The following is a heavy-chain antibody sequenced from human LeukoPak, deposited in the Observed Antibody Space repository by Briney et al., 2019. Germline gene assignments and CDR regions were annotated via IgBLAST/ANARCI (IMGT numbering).Heavy chain of an antibody. Sequence: SETLSLTCTVSGGTISRYYWSWIRQSPGGGLEWIGYIHSSGSTNSNPSLKSRVSISVDMSKNEFSLKLNSVTAADTAVYYCARHDSAVGALFIWGQGTLVTVSS. J-gene: IGHJ4*02. CDR2: IHSSGST. D-gene: IGHD1-26*01. CDR1: GGTISRYY. V-gene: IGHV4-59*08. CDR3: ARHDSAVGALFI.